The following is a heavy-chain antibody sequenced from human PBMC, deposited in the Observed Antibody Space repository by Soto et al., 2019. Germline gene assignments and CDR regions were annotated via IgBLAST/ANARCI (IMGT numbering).Heavy chain of an antibody. CDR1: GYTFTSYA. J-gene: IGHJ6*02. V-gene: IGHV1-3*01. CDR2: INAGNGNT. D-gene: IGHD4-4*01. Sequence: QVQLVQSGAEVKKPGASVKVSCKASGYTFTSYAMHWVRQAPGQRREWMGWINAGNGNTKYSEKFQGRVTITRDTSESTAYMELSSLRSEDTAVYYCASSYSNYALIDYYYYGMDVWGQGTTVTVSS. CDR3: ASSYSNYALIDYYYYGMDV.